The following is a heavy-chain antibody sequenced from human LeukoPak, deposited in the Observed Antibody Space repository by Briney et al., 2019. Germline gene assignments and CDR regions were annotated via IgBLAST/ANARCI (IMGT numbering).Heavy chain of an antibody. J-gene: IGHJ4*02. Sequence: SETLSLTCTVSDGSISTYYWSWIRQPPGKGLEWIGYIYYSGSTNYNPSLKSRVTISVDTSKNQFSLKLSSVTAADTAVYYCARFDWLTGDHDYCGQGSLVTVSS. CDR1: DGSISTYY. CDR3: ARFDWLTGDHDY. D-gene: IGHD7-27*01. CDR2: IYYSGST. V-gene: IGHV4-59*01.